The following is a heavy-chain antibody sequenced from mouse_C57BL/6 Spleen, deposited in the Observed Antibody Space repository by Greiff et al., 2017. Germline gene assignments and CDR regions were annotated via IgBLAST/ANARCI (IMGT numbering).Heavy chain of an antibody. CDR3: GSVPLTTVNARDD. Sequence: LLESGPELVKPGASVKISCKASGYAFSSSWMNWVKQRPGKGLEWIGRIYPGDGDTNYNGKFKGKATLTADKSSSTAYMQLSSLTSEDAAVYFCGSVPLTTVNARDDWGQGTSVTVSS. D-gene: IGHD1-1*01. CDR1: GYAFSSSW. V-gene: IGHV1-82*01. CDR2: IYPGDGDT. J-gene: IGHJ4*01.